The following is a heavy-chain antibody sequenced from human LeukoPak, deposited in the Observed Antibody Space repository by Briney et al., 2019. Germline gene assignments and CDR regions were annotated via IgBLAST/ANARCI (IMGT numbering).Heavy chain of an antibody. V-gene: IGHV3-49*04. Sequence: PGRSLRLSCTASGFTFGDYAMSWVRQAPGKGLEWVGFIRSKAYGGTTEYAASVKGRFTISRDDSKSIAYLQMNSLKTEDTAVYYCTRDPRDPHYYYGMDVWGQGTTVTVSS. CDR2: IRSKAYGGTT. CDR1: GFTFGDYA. CDR3: TRDPRDPHYYYGMDV. J-gene: IGHJ6*02.